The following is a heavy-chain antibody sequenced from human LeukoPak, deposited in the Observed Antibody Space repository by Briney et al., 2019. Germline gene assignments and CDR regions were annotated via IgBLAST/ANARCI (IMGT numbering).Heavy chain of an antibody. CDR2: IYTSGST. Sequence: PSETLSLTCTVSGGSISSGSYYWSWIRQPAGKGLEWIGRIYTSGSTNYNPSLKSRVTISVDTSKNQFSLKLSSVTAADTAVYYCATAGWASYYFDYWGQGTLVTVSS. V-gene: IGHV4-61*02. D-gene: IGHD3-9*01. CDR3: ATAGWASYYFDY. CDR1: GGSISSGSYY. J-gene: IGHJ4*02.